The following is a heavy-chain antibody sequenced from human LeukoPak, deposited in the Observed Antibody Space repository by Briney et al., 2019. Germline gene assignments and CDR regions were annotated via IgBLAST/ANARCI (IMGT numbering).Heavy chain of an antibody. D-gene: IGHD5-18*01. CDR1: GFTFDDYA. J-gene: IGHJ4*02. CDR3: AKGRGYSYGTELDY. V-gene: IGHV3-9*01. Sequence: PGRSLRLSCAASGFTFDDYAMHWVQQAPGKGLEWVSGVSWNSGTIGYADSVKGRFTISRDNAKNSLYLQMNSLRAEDTALYYCAKGRGYSYGTELDYWGQGTLVTVSS. CDR2: VSWNSGTI.